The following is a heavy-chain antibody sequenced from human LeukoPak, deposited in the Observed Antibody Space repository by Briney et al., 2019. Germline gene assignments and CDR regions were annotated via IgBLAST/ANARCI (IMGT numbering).Heavy chain of an antibody. D-gene: IGHD6-19*01. CDR2: INHSGST. V-gene: IGHV4-34*01. Sequence: PSETLSLTCAVYGGSFSGYYWSWIRQPPGKGLEWIGEINHSGSTNYNPSLKSRVTISVDTSKNQFSLKLSSVTAADTAVYYCARHTYSSGWYTGPMGYWGQGTLVTVSS. CDR3: ARHTYSSGWYTGPMGY. CDR1: GGSFSGYY. J-gene: IGHJ4*02.